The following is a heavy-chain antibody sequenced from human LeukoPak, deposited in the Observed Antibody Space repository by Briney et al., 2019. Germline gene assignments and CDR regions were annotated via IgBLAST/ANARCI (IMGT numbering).Heavy chain of an antibody. CDR3: ARDAPYYYDSSGYLQT. CDR2: ISSSGSTI. V-gene: IGHV3-48*04. D-gene: IGHD3-22*01. J-gene: IGHJ5*02. CDR1: GFPFGSYV. Sequence: GSLRLSCEASGFPFGSYVMTWVRQAPGKGLEWVSYISSSGSTIYYADSVKGRFTISRDNAKNSLYLQMNSLRAEDTAVYYCARDAPYYYDSSGYLQTWGQGTLVTVSS.